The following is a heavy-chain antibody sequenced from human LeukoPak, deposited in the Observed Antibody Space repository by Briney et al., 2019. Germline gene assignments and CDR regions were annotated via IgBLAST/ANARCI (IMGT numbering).Heavy chain of an antibody. Sequence: SETLSLTCTVSDDSISDYYRGWIRQPPGKGLEWIGYFHNSGTSTYNPSLKSRVTISADTSKNQFSLKLSSVTAADTAVYYCARLLLTYYYGSGSYYFDYWGQGTLVTVSS. D-gene: IGHD3-10*01. CDR3: ARLLLTYYYGSGSYYFDY. V-gene: IGHV4-59*08. CDR2: FHNSGTS. CDR1: DDSISDYY. J-gene: IGHJ4*02.